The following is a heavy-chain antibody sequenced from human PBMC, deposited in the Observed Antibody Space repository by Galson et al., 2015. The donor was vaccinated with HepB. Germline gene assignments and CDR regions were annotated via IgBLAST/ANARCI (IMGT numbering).Heavy chain of an antibody. CDR2: IGTAGDT. CDR3: ARGLSRDEYDSSGYYFFDY. CDR1: GFTFSSYD. V-gene: IGHV3-13*01. J-gene: IGHJ4*02. D-gene: IGHD3-22*01. Sequence: SLRLSCAASGFTFSSYDMHWVRQATGKGLEWVSAIGTAGDTYYPGSVKGRFTISRENAKNSLYLQMNSLRAGDTAVYYCARGLSRDEYDSSGYYFFDYWGQGTLVTVSS.